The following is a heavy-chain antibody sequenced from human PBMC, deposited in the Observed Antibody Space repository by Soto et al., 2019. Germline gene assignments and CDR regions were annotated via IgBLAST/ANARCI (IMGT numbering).Heavy chain of an antibody. CDR2: VYYSGTT. CDR1: RASLHSNIYY. CDR3: ATLVVSTYFDY. Sequence: SETLSLTCTVSRASLHSNIYYWGWIRQPPGKGLEWIATVYYSGTTYYNPSLTSRVTISLDTPKTQFSLKLTSVTAADTAVYYCATLVVSTYFDYWGQG. J-gene: IGHJ4*02. V-gene: IGHV4-39*01. D-gene: IGHD5-12*01.